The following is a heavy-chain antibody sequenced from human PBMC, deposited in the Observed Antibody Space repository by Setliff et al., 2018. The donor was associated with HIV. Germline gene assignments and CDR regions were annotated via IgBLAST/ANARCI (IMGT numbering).Heavy chain of an antibody. CDR1: GGSISNYY. D-gene: IGHD3-10*01. J-gene: IGHJ3*01. CDR3: ARGYNYYYTSGTFPNGLDCFDF. Sequence: SETLSLTCTVSGGSISNYYWNWIRQPPGKGLEWIGYIYYTGSTNYDPSLKSRVTISLDTSKDQFSLELSSVTAADTAIYYCARGYNYYYTSGTFPNGLDCFDFWGQGTMVTVSS. CDR2: IYYTGST. V-gene: IGHV4-59*01.